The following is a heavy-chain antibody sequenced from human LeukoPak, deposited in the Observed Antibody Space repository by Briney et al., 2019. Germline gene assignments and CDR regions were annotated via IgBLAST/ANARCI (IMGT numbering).Heavy chain of an antibody. Sequence: GASVKVSCKASGYIFTGYYIYWVRQAPGQGLEWMGWINPNSGGTGSAQKFQGRVAMTRDTSLSTAYMELRSLRSDDTAVYYCARDRARHCSSTSCYLVYYYMDVWGKGTTVTVSS. D-gene: IGHD2-2*01. J-gene: IGHJ6*03. V-gene: IGHV1-2*02. CDR3: ARDRARHCSSTSCYLVYYYMDV. CDR1: GYIFTGYY. CDR2: INPNSGGT.